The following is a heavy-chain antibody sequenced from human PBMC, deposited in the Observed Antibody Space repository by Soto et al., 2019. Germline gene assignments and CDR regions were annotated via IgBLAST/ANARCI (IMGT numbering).Heavy chain of an antibody. Sequence: GGSLRLSCAASGFTFSSYAMSWVRQAPGKGLEWVSAISGSGGSTYYADSVKGRFTISRDNSKNTRYLQMNSLRAEDTAVYYCAKERERTTVTFYYYYYMDVWGKGTTVTVSS. J-gene: IGHJ6*03. CDR2: ISGSGGST. CDR3: AKERERTTVTFYYYYYMDV. CDR1: GFTFSSYA. D-gene: IGHD4-17*01. V-gene: IGHV3-23*01.